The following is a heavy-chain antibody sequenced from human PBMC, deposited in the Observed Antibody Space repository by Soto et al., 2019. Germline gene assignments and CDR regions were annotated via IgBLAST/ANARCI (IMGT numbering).Heavy chain of an antibody. CDR3: AHRAYYYYMDV. CDR1: GGSFSGYY. V-gene: IGHV4-34*01. CDR2: INHSGST. J-gene: IGHJ6*03. Sequence: SETLSLTCAVYGGSFSGYYWSWIRQPPGKGLEWIGEINHSGSTNYNPSLKSRVTISVDTSKNQFSLKLSSVTAVDTAVYYCAHRAYYYYMDVWGKGTTVTVSS.